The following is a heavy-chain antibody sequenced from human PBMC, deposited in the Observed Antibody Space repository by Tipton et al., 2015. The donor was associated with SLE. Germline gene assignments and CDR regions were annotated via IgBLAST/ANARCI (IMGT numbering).Heavy chain of an antibody. CDR2: IYYSGST. CDR3: ARGGTGYCSSTSCFDY. CDR1: GGSISSHY. D-gene: IGHD2-2*01. V-gene: IGHV4-59*11. Sequence: LRLSCTVSGGSISSHYWSWIRQPPGKGLEWIGYIYYSGSTNYNPSLKSRVTISVDTSKNQFSLKRSSVTAADTAVYYCARGGTGYCSSTSCFDYWGQGTLVTVSS. J-gene: IGHJ4*02.